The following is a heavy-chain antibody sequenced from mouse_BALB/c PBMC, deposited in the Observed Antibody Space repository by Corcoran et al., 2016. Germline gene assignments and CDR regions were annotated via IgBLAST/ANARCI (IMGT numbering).Heavy chain of an antibody. J-gene: IGHJ4*01. CDR3: ARRLLRYYAMDY. Sequence: EVQLQQSGPELVKPGASVKISCKTSGYTFTESTMHWVKQSHGKSLEWIGGIKPNNGGTSYNQKFKGKATLTVEKSSSTAYMELRSLTSEDSAGYYCARRLLRYYAMDYWGQGTSVTVSS. D-gene: IGHD1-1*01. CDR1: GYTFTEST. CDR2: IKPNNGGT. V-gene: IGHV1-22*01.